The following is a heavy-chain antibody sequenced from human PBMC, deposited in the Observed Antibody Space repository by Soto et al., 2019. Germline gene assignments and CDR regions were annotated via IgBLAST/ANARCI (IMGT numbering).Heavy chain of an antibody. CDR2: ISSSGSTI. CDR3: ARWDYYDSSGCYGLDF. CDR1: GFTFSTYN. V-gene: IGHV3-48*02. D-gene: IGHD3-22*01. J-gene: IGHJ4*02. Sequence: XGSLRLSCVVSGFTFSTYNMNWVRQTPAKGLEWLSYISSSGSTIYYADSVKGRFTISRDNAKNSLYLQMNSLRDEDTAVYFCARWDYYDSSGCYGLDFWGQGTLVTVSS.